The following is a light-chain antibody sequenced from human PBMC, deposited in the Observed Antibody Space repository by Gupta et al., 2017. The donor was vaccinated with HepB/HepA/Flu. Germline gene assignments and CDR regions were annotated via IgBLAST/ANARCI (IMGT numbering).Light chain of an antibody. CDR2: EAA. Sequence: EIVLTQSPATLSLSPGERATLSFRASPTVRTSFAWSQQQPGQAPRRRSDEAATRATDIPDRFSGSGSGTDFTLTISSLEPEDWAVDYCKQRSNWVTFGGGTKVEIK. J-gene: IGKJ4*01. V-gene: IGKV3-11*01. CDR3: KQRSNWVT. CDR1: PTVRTS.